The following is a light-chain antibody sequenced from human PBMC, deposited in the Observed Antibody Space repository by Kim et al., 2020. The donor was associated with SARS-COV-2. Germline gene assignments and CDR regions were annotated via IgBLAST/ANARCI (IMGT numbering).Light chain of an antibody. V-gene: IGLV3-21*04. CDR3: QVWDGSSDHPLYV. CDR2: YNN. Sequence: GKTASISGGGENIRSKTVHWYQQKSGQAPVLVIYYNNDRPSGIPERFSGSSSGNTATLTISRVEAGDEADYYCQVWDGSSDHPLYVFGTGTKVTVL. J-gene: IGLJ1*01. CDR1: NIRSKT.